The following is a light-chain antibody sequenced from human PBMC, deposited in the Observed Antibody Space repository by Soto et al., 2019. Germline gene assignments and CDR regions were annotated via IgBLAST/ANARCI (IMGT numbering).Light chain of an antibody. Sequence: DVVMTQTPLSLSVAPGQPASISCKSSQSLLHITGETFLFWHLQKPGKAPKLLIYAASSLQSGVPSRFSGWGSGTEFTLTISSLQSEDFAVYYCQQYHNWPPITFGQGTRLEIK. V-gene: IGKV2-29*01. CDR1: QSLLHITGETF. J-gene: IGKJ5*01. CDR2: AAS. CDR3: QQYHNWPPIT.